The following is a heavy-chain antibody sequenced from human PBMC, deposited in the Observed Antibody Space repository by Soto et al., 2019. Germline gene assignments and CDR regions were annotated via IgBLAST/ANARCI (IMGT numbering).Heavy chain of an antibody. J-gene: IGHJ1*01. CDR1: GYSFTSYW. Sequence: GEARKISCKGSGYSFTSYWIGWVRQMPGKGLEWMGIIYPGDSDTRYSPSFQGQVTISADKSISTAYLQWATLKASDTAMYYCARLSREFWSRHAYWGQGTVVT. CDR2: IYPGDSDT. CDR3: ARLSREFWSRHAY. V-gene: IGHV5-51*01. D-gene: IGHD3-3*01.